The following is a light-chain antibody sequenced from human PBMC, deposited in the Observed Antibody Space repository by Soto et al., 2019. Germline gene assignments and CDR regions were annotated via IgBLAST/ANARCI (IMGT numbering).Light chain of an antibody. Sequence: QSVLTQPPSASGTPGQRVTISCSGSSSNIGRNTVNWYQQLPGTAPKLLIYSNNQRPSGVPDRFSGSKSGTSASLAISGLQSEDEADYYCAAWDDSLNDYVFGTGTKVTVL. CDR2: SNN. J-gene: IGLJ1*01. CDR1: SSNIGRNT. CDR3: AAWDDSLNDYV. V-gene: IGLV1-44*01.